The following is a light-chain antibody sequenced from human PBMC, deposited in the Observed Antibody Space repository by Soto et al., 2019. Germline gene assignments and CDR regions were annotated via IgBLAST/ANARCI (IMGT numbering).Light chain of an antibody. V-gene: IGLV2-14*01. J-gene: IGLJ1*01. Sequence: QSALTQPASVSGSPGQSITISCTGTSSDVGGYNYVSWYQQHPGKAPKLMIYDVSNRPSGVSNRFSGSKSGNTASLTISGIQAEDEADYYCSSYTSSSTLYVFGTGTKVPVL. CDR1: SSDVGGYNY. CDR2: DVS. CDR3: SSYTSSSTLYV.